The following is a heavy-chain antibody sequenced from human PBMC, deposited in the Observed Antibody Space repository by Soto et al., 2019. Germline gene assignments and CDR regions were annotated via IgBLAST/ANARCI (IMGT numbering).Heavy chain of an antibody. V-gene: IGHV3-21*01. D-gene: IGHD5-12*01. J-gene: IGHJ4*02. Sequence: GSLRLSCEASGFTFSDYSMNWVRQAPGKGLELVSSISSSSSKIYYADSVKGRFTISRDNAKNSLFLQMNSLRADDTAVYYCARFSGWATLTYWGQGTLVNVSS. CDR2: ISSSSSKI. CDR1: GFTFSDYS. CDR3: ARFSGWATLTY.